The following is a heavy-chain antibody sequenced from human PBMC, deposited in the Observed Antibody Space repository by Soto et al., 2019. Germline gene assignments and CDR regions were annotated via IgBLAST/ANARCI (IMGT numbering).Heavy chain of an antibody. CDR1: GGTFSSYA. J-gene: IGHJ6*02. CDR2: IIPIFGTA. V-gene: IGHV1-69*13. CDR3: ARLRRLQSYYYGMDV. D-gene: IGHD4-4*01. Sequence: ASVKVSCKASGGTFSSYAISWVRQAPGQGLEWMGGIIPIFGTANYAQKFQGRVTITADESTSTAYMELSSLRSEDTAVYYCARLRRLQSYYYGMDVWGQGTTVTVSS.